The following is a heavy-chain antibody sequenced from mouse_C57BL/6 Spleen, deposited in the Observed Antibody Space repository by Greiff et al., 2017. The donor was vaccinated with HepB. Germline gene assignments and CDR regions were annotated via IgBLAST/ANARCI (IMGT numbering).Heavy chain of an antibody. CDR1: GYAFTNYL. J-gene: IGHJ4*01. V-gene: IGHV1-54*01. CDR2: INPGSGGT. Sequence: VQLQQSGAELVRPGTSVKVSCKASGYAFTNYLIEWVKQRPGQGLEWIGVINPGSGGTNYNEKFKGKATLTADKSSSTAYMQLSSLTSEDSAVYCCARGGNYAMDDWGQGTSVTVSS. CDR3: ARGGNYAMDD.